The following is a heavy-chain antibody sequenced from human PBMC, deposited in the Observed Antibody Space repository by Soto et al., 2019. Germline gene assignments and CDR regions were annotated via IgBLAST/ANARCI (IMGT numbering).Heavy chain of an antibody. V-gene: IGHV4-59*11. CDR1: GVSTSNHY. CDR3: ARGGGSPYHDHEFDY. D-gene: IGHD2-2*01. J-gene: IGHJ4*02. CDR2: IYYRGTT. Sequence: QVPLQESGPGLVKPSETLSLTCSVSGVSTSNHYWTWIRKPPGQGLEWIGCIYYRGTTNYNASFNSRVTISVDTSKNQFSLKLTSVTTADTAVYYCARGGGSPYHDHEFDYWGQGILVTVSS.